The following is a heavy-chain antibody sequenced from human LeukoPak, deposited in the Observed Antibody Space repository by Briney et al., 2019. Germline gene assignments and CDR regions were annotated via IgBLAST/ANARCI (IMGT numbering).Heavy chain of an antibody. CDR2: ISTDNGDT. D-gene: IGHD6-13*01. V-gene: IGHV1-18*01. CDR3: ARGRPPQRQQLRTRRGGGINYYYYYYMDV. CDR1: GYTFTTYG. Sequence: ASVKVSCKSSGYTFTTYGITWVRQAPGQGLEWMGWISTDNGDTNYAQKLQGRVTMTTDTSTSTAYMELRSLRSDDTAVYYCARGRPPQRQQLRTRRGGGINYYYYYYMDVWGKGTTVTVSS. J-gene: IGHJ6*03.